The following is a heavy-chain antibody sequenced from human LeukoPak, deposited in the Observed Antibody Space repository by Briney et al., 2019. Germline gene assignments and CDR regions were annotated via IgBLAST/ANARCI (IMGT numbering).Heavy chain of an antibody. Sequence: ASVKVSCKPSGYTFTGYYIHWVRQAPGQGLEWMGWINPSSGGTNYPQKFQGRVTITADKSTSTAYMELSSLRSEGTAVYYCAGPSQLERRDYYYYYMDVWGKGTTVTVSS. D-gene: IGHD1-1*01. V-gene: IGHV1-2*02. CDR2: INPSSGGT. CDR3: AGPSQLERRDYYYYYMDV. CDR1: GYTFTGYY. J-gene: IGHJ6*03.